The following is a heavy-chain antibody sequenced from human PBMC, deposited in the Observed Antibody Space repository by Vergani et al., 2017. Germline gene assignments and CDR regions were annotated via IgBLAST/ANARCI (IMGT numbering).Heavy chain of an antibody. V-gene: IGHV1-8*01. J-gene: IGHJ6*02. CDR2: MNPNSGNT. D-gene: IGHD3-3*01. CDR3: ARVQLRFLEWLKDGMDV. Sequence: QVQLVQSGAEVKQPGASVKVSCKASGYTFTSYDINWVRQATGQGLEWMGWMNPNSGNTGYAQKFQGRVTMTRNTSISTAYMELSSLRSEDTAVYYCARVQLRFLEWLKDGMDVWGQGTTVTVSS. CDR1: GYTFTSYD.